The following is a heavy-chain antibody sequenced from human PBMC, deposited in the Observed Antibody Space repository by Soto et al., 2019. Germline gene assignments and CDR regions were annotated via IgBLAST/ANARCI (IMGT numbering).Heavy chain of an antibody. CDR3: ARDKYCSGGSCYGGMDV. D-gene: IGHD2-15*01. CDR2: IYYSGST. CDR1: GGSISSGDYY. Sequence: QVQLQESGPGLVKPSQTLSLTCTVSGGSISSGDYYWSWIRQPPGKGLEWIGYIYYSGSTYYNPPLKSRVTISVDTSKNQFSLKMSSVTAAGMAVYYCARDKYCSGGSCYGGMDVWGQGTTVTVSS. J-gene: IGHJ6*02. V-gene: IGHV4-30-4*01.